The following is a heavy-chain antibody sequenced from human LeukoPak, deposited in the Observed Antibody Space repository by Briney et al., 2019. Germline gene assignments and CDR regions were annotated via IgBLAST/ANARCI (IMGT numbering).Heavy chain of an antibody. CDR3: AKDRANGGWRFDY. V-gene: IGHV3-23*01. Sequence: GSLRLSCAASGFTFSVAWMHWVRQAPGKGLEWVSAISGGVGRTYYADSVKGRFTISRDDSENTLYLQMNSLRAEDTAVYYCAKDRANGGWRFDYWGQGALVTVSS. CDR1: GFTFSVAW. J-gene: IGHJ4*02. CDR2: ISGGVGRT. D-gene: IGHD6-19*01.